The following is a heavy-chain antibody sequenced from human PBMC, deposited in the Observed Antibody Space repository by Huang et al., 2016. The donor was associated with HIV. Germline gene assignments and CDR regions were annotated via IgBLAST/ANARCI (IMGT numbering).Heavy chain of an antibody. CDR2: FDPEIGET. V-gene: IGHV1-24*01. Sequence: QVQLVQSRAEVKKPGASVKVSCKVSEYTLTELSIHWVRQPPGKGLEWMVGFDPEIGETIYAQKFQGRVTMTEDTSTETAVMELSGLRPEDTAVYYCATGFDVFFDFWGQGTLVTVSS. D-gene: IGHD3-9*01. CDR1: EYTLTELS. J-gene: IGHJ4*02. CDR3: ATGFDVFFDF.